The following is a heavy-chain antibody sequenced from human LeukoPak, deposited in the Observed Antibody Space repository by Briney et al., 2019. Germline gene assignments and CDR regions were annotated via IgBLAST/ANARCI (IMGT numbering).Heavy chain of an antibody. CDR2: ISSSSSTM. D-gene: IGHD5-12*01. CDR3: AGGGGYGLYYYGMDV. V-gene: IGHV3-48*02. Sequence: GGSLRLSRAASGFTFSSYSMDWVRQAPGKGLEWVSYISSSSSTMYYADSVKGRFTISRDTAKNSLYLQMNSLREEDTAVYYCAGGGGYGLYYYGMDVWGQGTTVTVSS. J-gene: IGHJ6*02. CDR1: GFTFSSYS.